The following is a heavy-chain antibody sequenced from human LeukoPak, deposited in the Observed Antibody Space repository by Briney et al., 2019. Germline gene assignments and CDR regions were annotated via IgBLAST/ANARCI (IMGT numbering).Heavy chain of an antibody. D-gene: IGHD1-14*01. CDR1: GFTFNNYA. J-gene: IGHJ4*02. Sequence: GGSLRLSCAASGFTFNNYAMNWVRQTPGKGLQGVSAVSGDGQRTFYADSVKGRFTIFRDNSMNTLSLQMNILRVEDTAVYYCAKEQDNLLLLSHFDSWGQGILVTVSA. V-gene: IGHV3-23*01. CDR3: AKEQDNLLLLSHFDS. CDR2: VSGDGQRT.